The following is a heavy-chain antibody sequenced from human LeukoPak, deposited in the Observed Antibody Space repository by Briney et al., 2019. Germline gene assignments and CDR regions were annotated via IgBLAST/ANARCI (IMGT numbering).Heavy chain of an antibody. CDR3: ATDGGTAYRSSWYLY. CDR2: ISSSGRSI. D-gene: IGHD6-13*01. CDR1: GFTFSSFE. J-gene: IGHJ4*02. Sequence: GGSVTLSCAASGFTFSSFEMNWVRQAPGKGREGVLYISSSGRSIYYADSVKGRFTIYRYNTKNSLDLQINRLRAEDTAVYYCATDGGTAYRSSWYLYWGEGSLVTASS. V-gene: IGHV3-48*03.